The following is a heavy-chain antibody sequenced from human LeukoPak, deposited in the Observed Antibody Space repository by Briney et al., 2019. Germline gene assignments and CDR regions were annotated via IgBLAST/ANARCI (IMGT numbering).Heavy chain of an antibody. CDR2: ISDSSGST. D-gene: IGHD4-17*01. J-gene: IGHJ2*01. V-gene: IGHV3-23*01. CDR3: VKVSSFRYGAYGAWYFDL. CDR1: GFSFGSYA. Sequence: PGGSLRLSCAASGFSFGSYAMSWVRQAAGKGPEWVSAISDSSGSTYYADSVKGRFTISRDNSKNTLFLQMNSLRAEDTAMYYCVKVSSFRYGAYGAWYFDLWGRGTLVTVSS.